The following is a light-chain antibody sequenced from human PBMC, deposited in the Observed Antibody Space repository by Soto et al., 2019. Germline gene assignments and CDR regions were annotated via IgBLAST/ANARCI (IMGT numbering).Light chain of an antibody. CDR3: EKYNSAPLT. V-gene: IGKV1-27*01. J-gene: IGKJ4*01. CDR1: QGISNY. Sequence: DLQMTQSPSSLSASVGDRVTITCRASQGISNYLAWYQQKPGKVPKLLIYAASTLQSGVPSRFSGSGSGTDFTITISSPQPEAVATYYCEKYNSAPLTFGGGTKVEIK. CDR2: AAS.